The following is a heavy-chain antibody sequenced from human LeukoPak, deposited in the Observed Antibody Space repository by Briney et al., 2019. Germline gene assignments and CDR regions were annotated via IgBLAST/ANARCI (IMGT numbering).Heavy chain of an antibody. CDR3: ASVYYCSSTSCRAAEYFQH. J-gene: IGHJ1*01. V-gene: IGHV4-34*01. D-gene: IGHD2-2*01. Sequence: PSETLSLTCAVYGGFFSGYYWSWIRQPPGKGLEWIGEINHSGSTNCNTSLNSRVTISVDQSKHRFCLKLRSVTAADTAVYYCASVYYCSSTSCRAAEYFQHWGQGTLVTVSS. CDR1: GGFFSGYY. CDR2: INHSGST.